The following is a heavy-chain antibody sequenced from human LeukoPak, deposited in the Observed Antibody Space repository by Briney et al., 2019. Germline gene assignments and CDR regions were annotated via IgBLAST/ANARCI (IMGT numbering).Heavy chain of an antibody. J-gene: IGHJ5*02. V-gene: IGHV1-3*01. D-gene: IGHD3-10*01. Sequence: ASVKVSCTASGYTFTSYAMHWVRQAPGQRLEWMGWINAGNGNTKYSQKFQGRVTITRDTSASTAYMELSSLRSEDTAVYYCARDWGYYGSGSYFRNWFDPWGQGTLVTVSS. CDR2: INAGNGNT. CDR1: GYTFTSYA. CDR3: ARDWGYYGSGSYFRNWFDP.